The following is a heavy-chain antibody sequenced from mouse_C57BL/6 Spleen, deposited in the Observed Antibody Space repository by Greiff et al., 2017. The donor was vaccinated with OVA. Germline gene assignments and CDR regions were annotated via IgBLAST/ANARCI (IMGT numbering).Heavy chain of an antibody. CDR3: ARSRSNYIFAY. CDR2: INPGSGGT. D-gene: IGHD2-5*01. Sequence: QVHVKQSGAELVRPGTSVKVSCKASGYAFTNYLIEWVKQRPGQGLEWIGVINPGSGGTNYNEKFKGKATLTADKSSSTAYMQLSSLTSEDSAVYFCARSRSNYIFAYWGQGTLVTVSA. CDR1: GYAFTNYL. J-gene: IGHJ3*01. V-gene: IGHV1-54*01.